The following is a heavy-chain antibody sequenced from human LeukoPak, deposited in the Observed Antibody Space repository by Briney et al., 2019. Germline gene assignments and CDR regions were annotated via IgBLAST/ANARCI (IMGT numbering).Heavy chain of an antibody. D-gene: IGHD2-8*02. Sequence: SGGSLRLSCAASGFTFSSYAMSWVCQAPGKGLEWVANIREDGNEEYYVDSVKDRFTISRDNAKNSLWLQMNSLRAEDTAVYYCATSTGWRFDYWGQGTLVTVSS. CDR2: IREDGNEE. J-gene: IGHJ4*02. V-gene: IGHV3-7*01. CDR3: ATSTGWRFDY. CDR1: GFTFSSYA.